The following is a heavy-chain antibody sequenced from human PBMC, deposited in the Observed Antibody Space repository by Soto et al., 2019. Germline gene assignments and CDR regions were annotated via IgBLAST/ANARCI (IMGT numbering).Heavy chain of an antibody. CDR1: GDSISNLDSF. CDR2: IYKSATT. J-gene: IGHJ5*01. D-gene: IGHD7-27*01. V-gene: IGHV4-30-4*01. CDR3: ARGRYCLTGRCFPNWFDS. Sequence: SETLSLTCSVSGDSISNLDSFWAWIRQPPGQALEYIGYIYKSATTYYNPPFESRVAISVDTSKSQFSLNVTSVTAADTAVYFCARGRYCLTGRCFPNWFDSWGQGALVTVSS.